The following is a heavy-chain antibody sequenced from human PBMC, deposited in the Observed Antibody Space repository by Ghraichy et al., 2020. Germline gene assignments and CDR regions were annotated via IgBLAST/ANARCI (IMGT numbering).Heavy chain of an antibody. V-gene: IGHV3-23*01. J-gene: IGHJ4*02. D-gene: IGHD3-22*01. CDR3: AKGFYYYDSSGLEY. Sequence: GGSLRLSCAASVFTFSSYAIICVRQAPGKGLEWVSAISGSGGSTYYADSVKGRFTISRDNSKNTLYLQMNSLRAEDTAVYYCAKGFYYYDSSGLEYWGQGTLVTVSS. CDR2: ISGSGGST. CDR1: VFTFSSYA.